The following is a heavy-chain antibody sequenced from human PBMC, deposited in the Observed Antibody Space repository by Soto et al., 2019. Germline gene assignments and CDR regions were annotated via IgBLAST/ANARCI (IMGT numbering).Heavy chain of an antibody. CDR2: INHSGST. CDR1: GGSFSGYY. J-gene: IGHJ4*02. CDR3: ARYDKQWLALGY. Sequence: PSETLSLTCAVYGGSFSGYYWSWIRQPPGKGLEWIGEINHSGSTNYNPSLKSRVTISVDTSKNQFSLKLSSVTAADTAVYYCARYDKQWLALGYWGQGTLVTVSS. D-gene: IGHD6-19*01. V-gene: IGHV4-34*01.